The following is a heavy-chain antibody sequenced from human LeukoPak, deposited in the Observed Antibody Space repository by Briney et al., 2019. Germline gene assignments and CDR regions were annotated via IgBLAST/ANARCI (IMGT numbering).Heavy chain of an antibody. CDR1: GFPFSSYG. Sequence: GGSLRLSCAATGFPFSSYGIHWVRQAPGKGLEWVAVIWFDGSNKYYADSVRGRFSISRDNSKNTASLQLDSLTAAATALYYCARADSSGDYYDGLDYWGQGTLVSVSS. J-gene: IGHJ4*02. CDR3: ARADSSGDYYDGLDY. CDR2: IWFDGSNK. V-gene: IGHV3-33*01. D-gene: IGHD3-22*01.